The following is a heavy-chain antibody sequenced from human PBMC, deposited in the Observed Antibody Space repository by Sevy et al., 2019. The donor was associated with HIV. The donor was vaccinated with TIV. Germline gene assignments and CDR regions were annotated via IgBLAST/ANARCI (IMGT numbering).Heavy chain of an antibody. D-gene: IGHD6-19*01. CDR2: INHSGST. CDR3: ARLNPIAVAGTVDYYYYGMDV. J-gene: IGHJ6*02. V-gene: IGHV4-34*01. CDR1: GGSFSGYY. Sequence: SETLSLTCAVYGGSFSGYYWSWIRQPPGKGLEWIGEINHSGSTNYNPSLKSRVTISVDTSKNQFSLKLSSVTAADTAVNYCARLNPIAVAGTVDYYYYGMDVWGQGTTVTVSS.